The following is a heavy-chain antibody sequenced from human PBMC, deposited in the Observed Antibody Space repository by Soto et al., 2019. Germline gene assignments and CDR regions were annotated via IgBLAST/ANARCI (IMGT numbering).Heavy chain of an antibody. V-gene: IGHV3-48*03. CDR2: IDGSGATK. Sequence: EVQLLESGGGLVQPGGSLRLSCGVSGFTFNDFEMNWVRQAPGKGPEWLAYIDGSGATKKYADSVRGRFTSSRDNPNNSLFLQISSLGAADTSIYYCARGFGRFNYWGQGTLVSVSS. CDR3: ARGFGRFNY. J-gene: IGHJ4*02. CDR1: GFTFNDFE. D-gene: IGHD3-10*01.